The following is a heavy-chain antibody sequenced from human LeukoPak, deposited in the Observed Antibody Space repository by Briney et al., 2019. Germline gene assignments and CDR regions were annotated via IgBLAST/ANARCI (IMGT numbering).Heavy chain of an antibody. J-gene: IGHJ6*03. CDR1: GFTFSSYG. V-gene: IGHV3-30*18. D-gene: IGHD1-26*01. CDR3: AKEGGSYRFTPNYYYYYYMDV. CDR2: ISYDGSNK. Sequence: GGSLRLSCAASGFTFSSYGMHWVRQAPGKGLEWVAVISYDGSNKYYADSVKGRFTISRDNSKNTLYLQMNSLRAEDTAVYYCAKEGGSYRFTPNYYYYYYMDVWGKGTTVTVSS.